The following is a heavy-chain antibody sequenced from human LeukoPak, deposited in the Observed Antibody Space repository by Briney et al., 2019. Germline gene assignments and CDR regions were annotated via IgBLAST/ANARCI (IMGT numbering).Heavy chain of an antibody. V-gene: IGHV3-15*01. Sequence: GGSLRLSCVDSGLTFSYAWMSWVRQAPGKGLEWVGWMKSKTDGGTTDYAAPVKGRFTISRDDSKNTLYLEMSSLKTEDTAVYYCTTDPLARHYYHIMDVWGQGTTVTVSS. CDR1: GLTFSYAW. D-gene: IGHD6-6*01. CDR2: MKSKTDGGTT. CDR3: TTDPLARHYYHIMDV. J-gene: IGHJ6*02.